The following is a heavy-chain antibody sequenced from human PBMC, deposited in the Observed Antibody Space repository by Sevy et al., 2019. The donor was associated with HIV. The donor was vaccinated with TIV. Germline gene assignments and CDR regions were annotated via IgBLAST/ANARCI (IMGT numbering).Heavy chain of an antibody. CDR3: ARGGATFDY. D-gene: IGHD1-26*01. CDR2: INTDGSNT. J-gene: IGHJ4*02. V-gene: IGHV3-74*01. CDR1: GFTFSSYW. Sequence: GGSLRLSCAASGFTFSSYWMHWVRQAPGKGLVWVSRINTDGSNTKYADSVKGRFTISRDKAKNTLYLQMNSLGAEDTAVYYCARGGATFDYWGQGTLVTVSS.